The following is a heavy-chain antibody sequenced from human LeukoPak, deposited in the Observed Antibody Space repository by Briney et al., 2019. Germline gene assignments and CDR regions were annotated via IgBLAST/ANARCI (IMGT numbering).Heavy chain of an antibody. D-gene: IGHD6-13*01. V-gene: IGHV3-74*01. CDR3: ARNFIAAAADY. J-gene: IGHJ4*02. CDR1: GFTFSSYW. Sequence: GGSLRLSCAASGFTFSSYWMHWVRQAPGKGLVWVSRINSDGSSTSYADSVKGRFTISRDNAKNSLYLQMNSLRAEDTAVYYCARNFIAAAADYWGQGTLVTVSS. CDR2: INSDGSST.